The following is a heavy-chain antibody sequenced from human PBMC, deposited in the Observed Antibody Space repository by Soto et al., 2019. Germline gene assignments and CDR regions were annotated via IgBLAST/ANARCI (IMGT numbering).Heavy chain of an antibody. CDR3: ARSVFP. J-gene: IGHJ5*02. V-gene: IGHV4-34*01. Sequence: SDTLYLSTVYYCVSFSGYDWTWIRQPPGTGLEWIGEINHSGSTNYNPSLKSRVTISVDTSKNQFSLKLTSVTAADTAVYYCARSVFPWGQG. CDR2: INHSGST. CDR1: CVSFSGYD.